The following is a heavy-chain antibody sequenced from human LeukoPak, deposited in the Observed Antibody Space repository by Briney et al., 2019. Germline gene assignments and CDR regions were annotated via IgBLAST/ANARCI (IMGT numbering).Heavy chain of an antibody. D-gene: IGHD6-19*01. Sequence: GGSLRLSCATSAFRFSSYGMHWVRQAPGKGPEWVAFIRSDSSNQYYADSVKGRFTISRDNSKNTLYLEMNSLRAEDTAVYYCAKVPLSSSGWDREYYFDYWGQGTLVTVSS. CDR3: AKVPLSSSGWDREYYFDY. J-gene: IGHJ4*02. CDR2: IRSDSSNQ. CDR1: AFRFSSYG. V-gene: IGHV3-30*02.